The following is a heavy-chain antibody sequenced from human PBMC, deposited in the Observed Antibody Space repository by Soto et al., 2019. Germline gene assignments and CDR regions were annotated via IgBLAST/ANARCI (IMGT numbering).Heavy chain of an antibody. CDR3: AEAFVGVTKHDAFDI. J-gene: IGHJ3*02. CDR2: ISGSGGST. D-gene: IGHD4-4*01. CDR1: GFTFSSYA. V-gene: IGHV3-23*01. Sequence: GGSLRLSCAASGFTFSSYAMSWVRQAPGKGLEWVSAISGSGGSTYYADSVKGRFTISRDNSKNTLNLQMNSLRAEDTPVYYGAEAFVGVTKHDAFDIWGQGTMVTVSS.